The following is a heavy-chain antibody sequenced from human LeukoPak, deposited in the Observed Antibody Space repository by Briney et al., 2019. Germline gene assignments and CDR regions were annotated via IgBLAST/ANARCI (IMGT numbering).Heavy chain of an antibody. V-gene: IGHV3-15*01. CDR2: ITSKSDGART. CDR1: GFTFTKAW. Sequence: GGSLRLSCAASGFTFTKAWMSWVRQAPGKGLEWVGRITSKSDGARTDYAAPVKGRFTISRDDSKNTLFLQMDSLRTDDTAVYYCTTAFSSYWWPGWDQGTLVIVSS. CDR3: TTAFSSYWWPG. D-gene: IGHD2-8*02. J-gene: IGHJ4*02.